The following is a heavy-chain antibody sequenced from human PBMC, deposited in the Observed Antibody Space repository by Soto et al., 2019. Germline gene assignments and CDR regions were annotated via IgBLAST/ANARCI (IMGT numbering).Heavy chain of an antibody. J-gene: IGHJ6*03. CDR3: ATRGYGSRWPIVYMDV. CDR1: GFTFSNYE. D-gene: IGHD6-13*01. CDR2: ISNNGAHT. V-gene: IGHV3-64*01. Sequence: EAQLVESGGGLVQPGGSLRLSCAASGFTFSNYEMHWVRQAPGKGLEYVSGISNNGAHTDYAKSVKGRFTISRDNSENTLYLQMGSLRAEDMALYYCATRGYGSRWPIVYMDVWGKGTTVTVSS.